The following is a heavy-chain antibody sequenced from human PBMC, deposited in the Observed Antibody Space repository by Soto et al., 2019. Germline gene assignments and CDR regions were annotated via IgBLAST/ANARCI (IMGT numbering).Heavy chain of an antibody. V-gene: IGHV4-38-2*02. CDR3: ARDLSSGDFWSGRRLYYYYGMDV. Sequence: PSETLSLTCAVSGYSISSGYYWGWIRQPPGKGLEWIGSIYHSGSTNYNPSLKSRVTISVDTSKNQFSLKLSSVTAADTAVYYCARDLSSGDFWSGRRLYYYYGMDVWGQGTTVTVSS. J-gene: IGHJ6*02. D-gene: IGHD3-3*01. CDR2: IYHSGST. CDR1: GYSISSGYY.